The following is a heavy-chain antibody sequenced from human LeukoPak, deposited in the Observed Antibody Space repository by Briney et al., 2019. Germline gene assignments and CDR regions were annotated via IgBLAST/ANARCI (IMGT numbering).Heavy chain of an antibody. Sequence: SETLSLTCTVSGGSVSSYHWSWIRQPPGKGLEWIGHIYYTGSTNYNPSLKSRVTISLDTSKNQFSLKLSSVTAADTAVYYCTRSLGVVIHGGMDVWGQGTTVTVSS. J-gene: IGHJ6*02. CDR2: IYYTGST. V-gene: IGHV4-59*02. D-gene: IGHD3-3*01. CDR1: GGSVSSYH. CDR3: TRSLGVVIHGGMDV.